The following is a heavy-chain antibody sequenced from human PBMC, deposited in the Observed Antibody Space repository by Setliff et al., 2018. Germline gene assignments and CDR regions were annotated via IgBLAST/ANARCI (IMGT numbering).Heavy chain of an antibody. CDR3: ARVSITMVRGVIISYYYYGMDV. D-gene: IGHD3-10*01. Sequence: SVKVSCKASGGTFSSYAISWVRQAPGQGLEWMGGIIPIFGTANYEQKFQGRVTITTDESTSTAYMELSSLRSEDTAVYYCARVSITMVRGVIISYYYYGMDVWGQGTTVTVSS. CDR1: GGTFSSYA. J-gene: IGHJ6*02. CDR2: IIPIFGTA. V-gene: IGHV1-69*05.